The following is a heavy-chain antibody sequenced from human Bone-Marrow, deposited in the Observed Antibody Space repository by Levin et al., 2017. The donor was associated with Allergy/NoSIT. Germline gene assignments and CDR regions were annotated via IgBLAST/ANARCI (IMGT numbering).Heavy chain of an antibody. V-gene: IGHV3-23*01. D-gene: IGHD2-15*01. Sequence: GGSLRLSCEASGFTFNIHAMTWVRQAPGKGLEWVSVINGGGIETYYADSVKGRFTISRDNSKNTLYLQMNSLRVGDTALYYWAKARGSCSGGSCSGIYHGMEVWGQGTTVTVSS. CDR3: AKARGSCSGGSCSGIYHGMEV. CDR1: GFTFNIHA. J-gene: IGHJ6*02. CDR2: INGGGIET.